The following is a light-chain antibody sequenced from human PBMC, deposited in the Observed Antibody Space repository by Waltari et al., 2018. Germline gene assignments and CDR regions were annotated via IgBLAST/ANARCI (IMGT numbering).Light chain of an antibody. CDR2: DAS. Sequence: EKVMTQSPATLSVSPGGVVTLSCRASQGIASNLAWYQCRPGQAPRLLIYDASTRASGIPSRFSGSWAGTEFTLTISGLQSDDSALYYCQQYNDWYSFGQGTKLEI. CDR3: QQYNDWYS. V-gene: IGKV3-15*01. CDR1: QGIASN. J-gene: IGKJ2*03.